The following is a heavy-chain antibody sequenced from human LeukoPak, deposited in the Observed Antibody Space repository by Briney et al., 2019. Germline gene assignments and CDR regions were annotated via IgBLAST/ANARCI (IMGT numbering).Heavy chain of an antibody. D-gene: IGHD5-12*01. CDR1: SGSISTSNYY. Sequence: SETLSLTCTVSSGSISTSNYYWGWVRQPPGKALEWIGNIFYSGSTYYSPSLKSRVTISLDTSRNQFSLKLSSVTAADTAVYYCARWAYEEYYFDYWGQGTLVTVSS. V-gene: IGHV4-39*07. CDR3: ARWAYEEYYFDY. CDR2: IFYSGST. J-gene: IGHJ4*02.